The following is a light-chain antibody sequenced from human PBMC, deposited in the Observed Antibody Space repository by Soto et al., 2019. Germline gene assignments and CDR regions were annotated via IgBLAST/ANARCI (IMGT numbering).Light chain of an antibody. CDR2: GTI. Sequence: QSVLTQPPSVSGAPGQRVTISCTGTSSNIGTGYDVHWYQQRPETAPKLLIFGTINRPSGVPDRFSGSKSGTSASLAITGLQAQDEGDYYCQSYDSTLSARYVFGTGTKLTVL. CDR1: SSNIGTGYD. CDR3: QSYDSTLSARYV. J-gene: IGLJ1*01. V-gene: IGLV1-40*01.